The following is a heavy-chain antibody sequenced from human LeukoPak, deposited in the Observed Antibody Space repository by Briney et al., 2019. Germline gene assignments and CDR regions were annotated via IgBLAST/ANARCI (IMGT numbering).Heavy chain of an antibody. V-gene: IGHV1-58*02. CDR2: IVVGSGNT. CDR1: GFTFTSSA. Sequence: ASVKVSCKASGFTFTSSAMQWVRQARGQRLEWIGWIVVGSGNTNYAQKFQERVTITRDMSTSTAYMELSSLRSEDTAVYYCARDGIYGSGSYYEISWFDPWGQGTLVTVSS. CDR3: ARDGIYGSGSYYEISWFDP. D-gene: IGHD3-10*01. J-gene: IGHJ5*02.